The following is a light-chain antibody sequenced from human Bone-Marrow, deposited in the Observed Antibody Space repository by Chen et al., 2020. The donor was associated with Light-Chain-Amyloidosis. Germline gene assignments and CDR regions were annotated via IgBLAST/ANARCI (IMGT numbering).Light chain of an antibody. V-gene: IGKV3-20*01. CDR3: QQYGSSPLT. J-gene: IGKJ4*01. CDR1: QTITSSY. Sequence: EIVLTQSPGTLSFSPGERATLPCRASQTITSSYLAWYQQKPGQAPRLLIYAASDRASGIPDRFSGRGSGTDFTLTISRLEPEDFAEYYCQQYGSSPLTFGGGTRVEFK. CDR2: AAS.